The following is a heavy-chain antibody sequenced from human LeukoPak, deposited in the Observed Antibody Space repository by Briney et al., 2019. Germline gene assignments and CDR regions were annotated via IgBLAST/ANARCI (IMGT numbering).Heavy chain of an antibody. Sequence: GESLKISCKGSGYSFTSYWIGWVRQMPGKGLEWMGIIYPGDSDTRYSPSFQGQVTISADKSISTAYLQWSSLKASDTAMYYCATHSSPSGYSSGWSFDYWGQGTLVTVSS. CDR2: IYPGDSDT. D-gene: IGHD6-19*01. CDR1: GYSFTSYW. J-gene: IGHJ4*02. CDR3: ATHSSPSGYSSGWSFDY. V-gene: IGHV5-51*01.